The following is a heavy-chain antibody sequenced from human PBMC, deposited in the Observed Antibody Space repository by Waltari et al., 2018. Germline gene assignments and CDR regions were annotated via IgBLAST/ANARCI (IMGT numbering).Heavy chain of an antibody. CDR2: INQDGSER. CDR1: GLNFVTSW. CDR3: ARGSVGPLDF. V-gene: IGHV3-7*01. J-gene: IGHJ4*02. Sequence: VESGGGLVQPGKSLRLPCTGSGLNFVTSWMTWVRQVPGKGLEWVANINQDGSERYYSDSVKGRFTISRDNSETSLSLQMNSLRVADTAVYFCARGSVGPLDFWGQGTLVTVSS.